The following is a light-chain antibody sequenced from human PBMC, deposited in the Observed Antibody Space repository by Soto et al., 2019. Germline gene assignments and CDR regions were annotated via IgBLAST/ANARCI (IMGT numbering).Light chain of an antibody. CDR3: GTWDSSLSVVV. Sequence: QSVLTQPPSVSAAPGQKVSISSSGRSSNIGNNYVSWYRQLPGTVPKLLTYDDNKRPSGIPDRFSGSKSGTSATLGITVLQTGDEADYYCGTWDSSLSVVVFGGGTQLTVL. CDR2: DDN. V-gene: IGLV1-51*01. J-gene: IGLJ2*01. CDR1: SSNIGNNY.